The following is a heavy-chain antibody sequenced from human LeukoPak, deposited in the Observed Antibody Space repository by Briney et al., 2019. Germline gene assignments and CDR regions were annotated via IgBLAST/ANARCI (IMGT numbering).Heavy chain of an antibody. CDR1: GGSINSYY. V-gene: IGHV4-59*01. D-gene: IGHD6-19*01. J-gene: IGHJ3*01. CDR3: ARDLRVGGSSGWYAFDV. Sequence: SETLSLTCTVSGGSINSYYWSWIRQPPGKGLEWSVYLYYRGSTTYNPSLKSRVTISIDTSKNQFSLKLSSVTAADTAVYYCARDLRVGGSSGWYAFDVWGQGTLVTVSS. CDR2: LYYRGST.